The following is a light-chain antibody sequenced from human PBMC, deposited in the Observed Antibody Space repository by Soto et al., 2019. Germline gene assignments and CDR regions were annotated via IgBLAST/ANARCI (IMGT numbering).Light chain of an antibody. CDR3: QQYNSYRIT. CDR2: DAS. V-gene: IGKV1-5*01. Sequence: DIQMTQSPSTLSASVGDRVTITCRASQSISSWLAWYQQKPGKAPKLLIYDASSLESGVPSRFSGSGSGTEFTLTINSLQPDDFATYYCQQYNSYRITFGQGTRLEIK. J-gene: IGKJ5*01. CDR1: QSISSW.